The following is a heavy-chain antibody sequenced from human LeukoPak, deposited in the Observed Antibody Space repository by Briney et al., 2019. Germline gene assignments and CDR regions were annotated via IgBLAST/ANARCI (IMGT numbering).Heavy chain of an antibody. D-gene: IGHD3-10*01. CDR1: GYTFNNNG. CDR2: ISAYNGDT. V-gene: IGHV1-18*01. J-gene: IGHJ4*02. CDR3: ARDGQFGELLDY. Sequence: ASVKVSCKASGYTFNNNGISWVRQAPGQGLEWMGWISAYNGDTNYAQKLQGRVTMTTDTSTNTAYMEVRSLRSDDTAVYYCARDGQFGELLDYWGQGTLVTVSS.